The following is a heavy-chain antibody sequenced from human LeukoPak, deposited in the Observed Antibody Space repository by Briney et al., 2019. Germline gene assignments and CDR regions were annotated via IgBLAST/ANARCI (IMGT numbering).Heavy chain of an antibody. CDR1: GFTVSSNY. CDR3: ARGVSGSYHCFDY. J-gene: IGHJ4*02. D-gene: IGHD1-26*01. Sequence: GGSLRLSCAASGFTVSSNYMSWVRQAPGKGLEWVSVIYSGGSTYYEAAVKGRFTISRDNSKNTLYLQVNSLRSEDTAVYYCARGVSGSYHCFDYWGQGTLVTVSS. V-gene: IGHV3-53*01. CDR2: IYSGGST.